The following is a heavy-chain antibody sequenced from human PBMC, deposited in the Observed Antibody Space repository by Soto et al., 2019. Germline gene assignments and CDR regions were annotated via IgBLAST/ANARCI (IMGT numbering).Heavy chain of an antibody. CDR2: INSEGTST. V-gene: IGHV3-74*03. J-gene: IGHJ4*02. D-gene: IGHD5-18*01. CDR1: GFTFSDYC. Sequence: GGSLRLSCAASGFTFSDYCIHWVRQAPGKGLVWVSVINSEGTSTKYADSVKGRFTVSRDNTKNTLYLQMNSLRAEDTAVYYCGRVSGYSFGYGYWGQGTLVTVSS. CDR3: GRVSGYSFGYGY.